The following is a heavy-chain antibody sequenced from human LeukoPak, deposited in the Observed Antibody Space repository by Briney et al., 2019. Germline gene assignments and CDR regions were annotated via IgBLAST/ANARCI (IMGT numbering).Heavy chain of an antibody. J-gene: IGHJ5*02. V-gene: IGHV1-18*04. Sequence: ASVKVSCKASGYTFTGYYMHWVRQAPGQGLEWMGWISAYNGNTNYAQKLQGRVTMTTDTSTSTAYMELRSLRSDDTAVYYCARAGSSWYLNWFDPWGQGTLVTVSS. D-gene: IGHD6-13*01. CDR3: ARAGSSWYLNWFDP. CDR1: GYTFTGYY. CDR2: ISAYNGNT.